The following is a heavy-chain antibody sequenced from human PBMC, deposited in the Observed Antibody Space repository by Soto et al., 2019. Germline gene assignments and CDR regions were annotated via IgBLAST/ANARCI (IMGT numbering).Heavy chain of an antibody. V-gene: IGHV3-23*01. Sequence: EVQLLESGGGLVQPGGYLTLSCATSGFTFSSYAMVWVRQAAEKGLEWVASISNNGDTAYYADSVKGRFTISRGNSENTLYLKMNGLRADDTALYFCAKSRVFIGAIVTLLDSWGQGTQVTVSS. J-gene: IGHJ4*02. CDR2: ISNNGDTA. D-gene: IGHD3-16*02. CDR3: AKSRVFIGAIVTLLDS. CDR1: GFTFSSYA.